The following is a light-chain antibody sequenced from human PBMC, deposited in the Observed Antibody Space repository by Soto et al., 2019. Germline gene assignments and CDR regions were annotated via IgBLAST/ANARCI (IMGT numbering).Light chain of an antibody. CDR2: GAS. Sequence: EIVLTQSPGTLSLSPGERATLSCRASQSVSSSYLAWYQQKPGQAPRLLIYGASSRATGIPDRFSGSGSGTDFTLTISRLEPEDLAVYYSQQYGSSPPTFGQGTNVQIK. CDR3: QQYGSSPPT. J-gene: IGKJ1*01. CDR1: QSVSSSY. V-gene: IGKV3-20*01.